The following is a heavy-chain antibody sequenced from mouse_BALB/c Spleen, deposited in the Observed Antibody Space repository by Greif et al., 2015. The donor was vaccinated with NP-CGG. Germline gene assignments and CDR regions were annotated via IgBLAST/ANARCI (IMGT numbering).Heavy chain of an antibody. CDR2: IDPANGNT. V-gene: IGHV14-3*02. Sequence: VQLKHSGAELVKPGASVKLSCTASGFNIKDTYMHWVKQRPEQGLEWIGRIDPANGNTKYDPKFQGKATITADTSSNTAYLQLSSLTSEDTAVYYCALYYGYDDENYWGQGTTLTVSS. CDR3: ALYYGYDDENY. CDR1: GFNIKDTY. J-gene: IGHJ2*01. D-gene: IGHD2-2*01.